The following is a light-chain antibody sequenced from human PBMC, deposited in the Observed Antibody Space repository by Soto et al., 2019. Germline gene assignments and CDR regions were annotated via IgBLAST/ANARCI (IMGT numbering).Light chain of an antibody. J-gene: IGKJ2*01. CDR2: GAS. CDR1: QSVNNN. CDR3: LHYNTSHA. V-gene: IGKV3-15*01. Sequence: EIVMTQSPATLSVSPWERATLSCRASQSVNNNLAWYQQKPGQAPRLLIYGASTRATGIPARFSGSGFGTELTLTISRLQSEDFGFYSCLHYNTSHAFGQGTKLEIK.